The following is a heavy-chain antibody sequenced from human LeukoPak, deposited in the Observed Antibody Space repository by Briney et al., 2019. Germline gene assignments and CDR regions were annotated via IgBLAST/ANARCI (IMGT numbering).Heavy chain of an antibody. V-gene: IGHV1-18*01. CDR1: GYIFSSYG. J-gene: IGHJ5*02. Sequence: GASVKVSCKASGYIFSSYGISWVRQAPGQGLKWMGWISGYSGNTKYSQRLQGRVSMTTDTSTSTAYMELRSLRSDDTAVYCCARDSLDCSTTSCHSFDPWGQGTLVTVSS. D-gene: IGHD2-2*01. CDR2: ISGYSGNT. CDR3: ARDSLDCSTTSCHSFDP.